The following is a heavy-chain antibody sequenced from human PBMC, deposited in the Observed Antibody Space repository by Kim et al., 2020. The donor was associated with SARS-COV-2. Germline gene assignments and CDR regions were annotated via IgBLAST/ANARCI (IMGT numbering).Heavy chain of an antibody. J-gene: IGHJ4*02. D-gene: IGHD6-13*01. Sequence: TYYADSVKGRFTISRDKSKNTLYLQMNSLRAEDTAVYYCAKDKQQLVGDYWGQGTLVTVSS. CDR2: T. CDR3: AKDKQQLVGDY. V-gene: IGHV3-23*01.